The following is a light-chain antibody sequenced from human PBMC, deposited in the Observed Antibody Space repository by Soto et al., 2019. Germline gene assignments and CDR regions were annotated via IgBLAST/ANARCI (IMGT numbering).Light chain of an antibody. Sequence: QSVLTQPASVSGSRGQSITITCTGTSSDIYAYNYVSWYQQHPGKAPKVVISGVNIRPSGVSSRFSGSKSGNTASLTISGLQAEDEAEYFCGSYAGSDTFVFAXGTK. V-gene: IGLV2-14*01. CDR1: SSDIYAYNY. J-gene: IGLJ1*01. CDR3: GSYAGSDTFV. CDR2: GVN.